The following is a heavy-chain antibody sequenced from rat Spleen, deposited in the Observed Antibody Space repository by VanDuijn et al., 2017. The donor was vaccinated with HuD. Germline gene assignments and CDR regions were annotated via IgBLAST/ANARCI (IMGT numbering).Heavy chain of an antibody. CDR1: GFTFSHYA. CDR2: ILYDDNNI. CDR3: TRGTYFRH. Sequence: EVQLVESGGGLVQPGRSLKISCAASGFTFSHYAMAWVRQTPKKGLEWVATILYDDNNIYYPDSVKGRFTISRDIAKSTLYLQMSNLRSEDTATYYCTRGTYFRHWGQGVMVTVSS. D-gene: IGHD4-6*01. J-gene: IGHJ2*01. V-gene: IGHV5-17*01.